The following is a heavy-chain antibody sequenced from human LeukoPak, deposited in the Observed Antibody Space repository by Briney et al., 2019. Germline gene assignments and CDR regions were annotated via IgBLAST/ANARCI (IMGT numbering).Heavy chain of an antibody. J-gene: IGHJ5*02. CDR1: GYTFTSYG. V-gene: IGHV1-69*05. CDR2: IMPLFGTA. Sequence: SVKVSCKASGYTFTSYGISWVRQAPGQGLEWMGGIMPLFGTAGYAQKFQGRVTITKDESTRTVYLELTSLTSDDTAVYYCARDVHGDYGSGWFDPWGQGTLVSVSS. D-gene: IGHD4-17*01. CDR3: ARDVHGDYGSGWFDP.